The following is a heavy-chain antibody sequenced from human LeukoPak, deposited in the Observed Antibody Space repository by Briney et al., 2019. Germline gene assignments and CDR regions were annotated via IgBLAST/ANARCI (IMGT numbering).Heavy chain of an antibody. Sequence: GGSLRLSCAASGFTFSSYAMSWVRQAPGKGLEWVSAISGSGGSTYYADSVKGRFTISRDNSKNTLYLQMNSLRAEDTAVYYCAKDRHYDILTGYYGSDAFDIWGQGTMVTVSS. J-gene: IGHJ3*02. D-gene: IGHD3-9*01. CDR1: GFTFSSYA. CDR3: AKDRHYDILTGYYGSDAFDI. CDR2: ISGSGGST. V-gene: IGHV3-23*01.